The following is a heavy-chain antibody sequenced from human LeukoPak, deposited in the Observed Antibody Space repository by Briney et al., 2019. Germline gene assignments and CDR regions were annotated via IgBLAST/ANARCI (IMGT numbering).Heavy chain of an antibody. Sequence: GGSLRLSCTASGFTFSSYTMSWVRQAPGKGLKWVSTITTGGPNTYYADSVKGRFTVSRDDSKNTLYLQMNSLRAEDTAVYYCAKDGGLWVSAHWGDSWGRGTLVSVSS. D-gene: IGHD7-27*01. J-gene: IGHJ4*02. CDR1: GFTFSSYT. CDR3: AKDGGLWVSAHWGDS. CDR2: ITTGGPNT. V-gene: IGHV3-23*01.